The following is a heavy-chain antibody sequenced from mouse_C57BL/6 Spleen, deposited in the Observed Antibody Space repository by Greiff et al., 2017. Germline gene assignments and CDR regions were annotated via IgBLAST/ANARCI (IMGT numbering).Heavy chain of an antibody. CDR2: ISSGSSTI. D-gene: IGHD1-1*01. Sequence: EVQVVESGGGLVKPGGSLKLSCAASGFTFSDYGMHWVRQAPEKGLEWVVYISSGSSTIYYAEAVKGRFTISRDNAQTTLFLQVTSLRSEDTAMYYSARPQLTFYAMDYWDQGTSVTVA. CDR1: GFTFSDYG. J-gene: IGHJ4*01. V-gene: IGHV5-17*01. CDR3: ARPQLTFYAMDY.